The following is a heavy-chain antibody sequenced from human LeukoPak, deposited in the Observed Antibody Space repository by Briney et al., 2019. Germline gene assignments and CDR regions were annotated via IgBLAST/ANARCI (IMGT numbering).Heavy chain of an antibody. D-gene: IGHD6-13*01. CDR1: GFTFSSYS. CDR3: ARSDGIATAGPFDY. Sequence: GGSLRLSRAASGFTFSSYSMNWVRQAPGKGLEWVSVIYGGGSTYYADSVKGRFTISRDNSKNTLYLQMNTLRAEDTAVYYCARSDGIATAGPFDYWGQGTLVTVS. J-gene: IGHJ4*02. CDR2: IYGGGST. V-gene: IGHV3-53*01.